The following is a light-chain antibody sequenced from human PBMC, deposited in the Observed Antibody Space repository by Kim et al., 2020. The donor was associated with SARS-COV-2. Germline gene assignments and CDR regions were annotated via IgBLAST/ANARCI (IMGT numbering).Light chain of an antibody. CDR1: SGNIADNY. J-gene: IGLJ2*01. V-gene: IGLV6-57*03. Sequence: GSTVTISGTPTSGNIADNYVQWYQEHLGSGLTIVIYEDSEGPSGVPDRFSGSIDTSSSSASLTISGLKTEDKADYYCQSYDISNVIFGGGTQLTVL. CDR3: QSYDISNVI. CDR2: EDS.